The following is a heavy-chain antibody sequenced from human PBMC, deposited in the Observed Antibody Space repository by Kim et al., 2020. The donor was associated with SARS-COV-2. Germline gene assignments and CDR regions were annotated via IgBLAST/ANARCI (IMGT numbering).Heavy chain of an antibody. Sequence: GGSLRLSCAASGFTFSSRWMSWYRQAPGKRLEWVANIGEDGSEKYYVDSVNGRFTISRDNAKSSLYLQMNSLRDDDTAVYFCARDQNPAYGDFPDWAQGTLLTVSS. J-gene: IGHJ4*02. CDR3: ARDQNPAYGDFPD. CDR1: GFTFSSRW. V-gene: IGHV3-7*01. D-gene: IGHD2-21*01. CDR2: IGEDGSEK.